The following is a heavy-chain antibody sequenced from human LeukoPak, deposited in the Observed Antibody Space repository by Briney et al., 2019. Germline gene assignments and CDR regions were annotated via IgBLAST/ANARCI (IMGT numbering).Heavy chain of an antibody. J-gene: IGHJ5*02. CDR3: AREIMLPAANPSAWFDP. D-gene: IGHD2-2*01. CDR1: VVTFSIYA. Sequence: GGSLRLSCAASVVTFSIYAMHCVRQAPGKGREWVGVISSDGSNKYYAESVKGRFNISRDNSKNTLYLQMKSLRAEDTAVYYCAREIMLPAANPSAWFDPWGQGTLVTVSS. CDR2: ISSDGSNK. V-gene: IGHV3-30*11.